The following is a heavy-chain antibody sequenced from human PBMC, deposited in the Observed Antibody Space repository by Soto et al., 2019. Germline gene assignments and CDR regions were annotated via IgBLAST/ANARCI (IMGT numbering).Heavy chain of an antibody. CDR3: ARLVYDSSGYRPG. Sequence: PSETLCLTCRVSGGSISNDYWTWIRQPPGKGLEWIGYIYKGGSINYNPSFKSRVTISVDTSNNQFSLKLSSVTAADTAVYYCARLVYDSSGYRPGWGQGTLVTVSS. CDR2: IYKGGSI. D-gene: IGHD3-22*01. J-gene: IGHJ4*02. V-gene: IGHV4-4*09. CDR1: GGSISNDY.